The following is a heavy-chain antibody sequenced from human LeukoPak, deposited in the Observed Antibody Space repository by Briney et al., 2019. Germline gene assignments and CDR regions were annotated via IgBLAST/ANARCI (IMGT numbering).Heavy chain of an antibody. CDR1: GYTFASYD. Sequence: ASVKVSCKASGYTFASYDINWVRQATGQGLEWMGWINPNSGNTGYAQKFQGRVTITRNTSISTAYMELSSLRSEDTAVYYCARGSAAAGMGGYNWFDPWGQGTLVTVSS. J-gene: IGHJ5*02. D-gene: IGHD6-13*01. CDR3: ARGSAAAGMGGYNWFDP. CDR2: INPNSGNT. V-gene: IGHV1-8*01.